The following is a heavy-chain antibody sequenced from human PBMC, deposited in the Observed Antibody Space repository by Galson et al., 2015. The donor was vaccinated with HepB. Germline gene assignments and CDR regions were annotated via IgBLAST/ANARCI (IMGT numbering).Heavy chain of an antibody. CDR1: GFTFSSYW. D-gene: IGHD2-21*02. J-gene: IGHJ4*02. Sequence: SLRLSCAVSGFTFSSYWMSWVRQTPGKGLEWVAHINEDGSERYYVDSVKGRFTISRDNAKNSLFLQINSLRAEDTAVYYCGRSRTALFYWGQGALVTVAS. CDR2: INEDGSER. CDR3: GRSRTALFY. V-gene: IGHV3-7*03.